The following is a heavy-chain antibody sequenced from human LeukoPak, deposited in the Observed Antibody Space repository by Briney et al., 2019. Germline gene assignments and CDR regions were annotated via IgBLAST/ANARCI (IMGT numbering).Heavy chain of an antibody. CDR1: DGSISNYY. V-gene: IGHV4-4*09. D-gene: IGHD2-8*02. Sequence: SETLSLTCTVSDGSISNYYWSWIRQPPGKGLEWIGYIYTSGSTNYNPSLKSRVTISVDTSKNQFSLKLSSVPAADTAVYYCARHLTGSSVCIEYWGQGTLVTVSS. J-gene: IGHJ4*02. CDR2: IYTSGST. CDR3: ARHLTGSSVCIEY.